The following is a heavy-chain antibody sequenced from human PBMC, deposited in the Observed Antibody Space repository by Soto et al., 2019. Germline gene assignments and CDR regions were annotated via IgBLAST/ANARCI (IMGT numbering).Heavy chain of an antibody. D-gene: IGHD2-2*01. CDR2: IYPTGNI. Sequence: PSETLSLTCTVSGGSISGSHWRSWVRQAPGKGLEWIGEIYPTGNINFNPSLKSRARMSIDKSKNKLSLKLTSLTAEDTAVYYCARERLVVVPPDFWAPPHDAFDLWGQGTRV. CDR1: GGSISGSHW. J-gene: IGHJ3*01. CDR3: ARERLVVVPPDFWAPPHDAFDL. V-gene: IGHV4-4*02.